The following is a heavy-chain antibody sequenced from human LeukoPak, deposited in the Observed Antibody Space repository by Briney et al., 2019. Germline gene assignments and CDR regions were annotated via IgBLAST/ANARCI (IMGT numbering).Heavy chain of an antibody. Sequence: GGSLRLSCAASGFNFNNYDFHWARQVAGKRLEWVAGIGTVADTFYPDSVMGRFTISRENAKNSFYLQMNSLRAGDTAVYYCARGWGGHGRSWGALDFWGQGILVTVSS. CDR2: IGTVADT. V-gene: IGHV3-13*01. D-gene: IGHD3-16*01. CDR3: ARGWGGHGRSWGALDF. CDR1: GFNFNNYD. J-gene: IGHJ4*02.